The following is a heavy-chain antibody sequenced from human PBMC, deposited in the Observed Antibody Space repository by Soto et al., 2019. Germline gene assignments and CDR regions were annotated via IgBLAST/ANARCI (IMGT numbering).Heavy chain of an antibody. CDR2: TIPSIGTA. CDR3: AKAHEIYCSGSYCYNAIHY. D-gene: IGHD2-15*01. Sequence: SVKVSCKASGGTFRKYSISWVRQAPGQGLEWMGGTIPSIGTANYAQQFQGRVTITADESTNTAYMELSSLRSEDTAVYYCAKAHEIYCSGSYCYNAIHYWGQGTQVTVSS. CDR1: GGTFRKYS. J-gene: IGHJ4*02. V-gene: IGHV1-69*13.